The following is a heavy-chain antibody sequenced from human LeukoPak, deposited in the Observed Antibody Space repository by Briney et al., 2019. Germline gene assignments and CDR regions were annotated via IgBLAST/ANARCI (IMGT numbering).Heavy chain of an antibody. CDR3: ARVPRLIYGMDV. Sequence: PGGSLRLSCAASGFTVSSNYMSWVRQAPGKGLKWVSVIYRGGSTYYADSVKGRFTISRDNSKNTLYLQMNSLRAEDTAVYYCARVPRLIYGMDVWGQGTTVTVSS. CDR1: GFTVSSNY. CDR2: IYRGGST. J-gene: IGHJ6*02. V-gene: IGHV3-53*01. D-gene: IGHD2-8*01.